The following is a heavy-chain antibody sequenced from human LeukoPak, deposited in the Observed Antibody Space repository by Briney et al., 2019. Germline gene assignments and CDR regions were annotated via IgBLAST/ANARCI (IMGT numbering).Heavy chain of an antibody. CDR3: ARRSGTGISNYYYYGMDV. Sequence: GASVKVSCKASGGTFSSYAISWVRQAPGQGLEWMGGIIPIFGTANYAQKFQGRVTITADKSTSTAYMELSSLRSEDKAVYYCARRSGTGISNYYYYGMDVWGKGTTVTVSS. CDR1: GGTFSSYA. V-gene: IGHV1-69*06. D-gene: IGHD6-13*01. CDR2: IIPIFGTA. J-gene: IGHJ6*04.